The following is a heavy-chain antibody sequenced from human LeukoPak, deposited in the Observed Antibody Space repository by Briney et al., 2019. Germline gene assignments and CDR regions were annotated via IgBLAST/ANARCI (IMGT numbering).Heavy chain of an antibody. CDR3: ARLLDYDSTYYYMDV. V-gene: IGHV5-51*01. D-gene: IGHD4-17*01. Sequence: GESLKISCETSGYNFLTFWIAWVRQMPGKGLELMGVIYPGDSDTRYSPSFQGQVSISVDKSLSTAYLQWRSLRASDTDMYYCARLLDYDSTYYYMDVWGIGTSVIVS. J-gene: IGHJ6*03. CDR1: GYNFLTFW. CDR2: IYPGDSDT.